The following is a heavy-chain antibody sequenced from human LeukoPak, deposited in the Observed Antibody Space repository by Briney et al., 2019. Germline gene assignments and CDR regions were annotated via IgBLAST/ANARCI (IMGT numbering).Heavy chain of an antibody. CDR3: ATEWTAVAGLFDY. CDR2: FDPEDGET. Sequence: ASVKVSCTVSGYTLTELSMHWVRQAPGRGLEWMGGFDPEDGETIYAQKFQGRVTMTEDTSTDTAYMELSSLRSEDTAVYYCATEWTAVAGLFDYWGQGTLVTVSS. CDR1: GYTLTELS. D-gene: IGHD6-19*01. V-gene: IGHV1-24*01. J-gene: IGHJ4*02.